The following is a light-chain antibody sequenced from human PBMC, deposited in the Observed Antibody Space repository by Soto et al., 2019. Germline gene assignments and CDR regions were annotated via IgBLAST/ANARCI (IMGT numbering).Light chain of an antibody. CDR2: DVS. Sequence: EIVLTQSPGTLSLSPGERATLSCRSSHSVSSNYLAWYQQKPGQAPRLLIYDVSSRATGIPDRFSGSGSGTDFTLTISRLEPEDFAVYYCQQYAGSSYTFGQGTKLEIK. CDR3: QQYAGSSYT. V-gene: IGKV3-20*01. J-gene: IGKJ2*01. CDR1: HSVSSNY.